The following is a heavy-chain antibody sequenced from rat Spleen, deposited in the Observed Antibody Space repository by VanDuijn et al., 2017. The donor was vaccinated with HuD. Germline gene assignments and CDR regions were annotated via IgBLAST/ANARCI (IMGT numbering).Heavy chain of an antibody. D-gene: IGHD1-11*01. J-gene: IGHJ2*01. V-gene: IGHV2-30*01. CDR2: IWTGGST. CDR3: ARGGPYGGYSEPFDY. CDR1: GFSLTSYN. Sequence: QVQLKESGPGLVQPSQTLSLTCTVSGFSLTSYNVHWVRQPTGKGLEWMGVIWTGGSTDYNSALKSRLSISRDPSKSQVFLKMNSLQTEDIATYYCARGGPYGGYSEPFDYWGQGVMVTVSS.